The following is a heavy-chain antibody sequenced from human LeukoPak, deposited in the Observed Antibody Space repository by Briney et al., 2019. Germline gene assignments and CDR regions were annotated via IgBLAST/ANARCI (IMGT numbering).Heavy chain of an antibody. CDR2: ISGRSGST. V-gene: IGHV3-23*01. CDR3: AKEVKELLWFADGGDAFDM. D-gene: IGHD3-10*01. CDR1: GFTFSSYA. Sequence: TGGSLRLSCAASGFTFSSYAMGWVRQAPGKGLEWVSKISGRSGSTYYADSVKGRFTISRDNSKNTVYLQMNSLGAEDTAVYYCAKEVKELLWFADGGDAFDMWGQGTLVTVSS. J-gene: IGHJ3*02.